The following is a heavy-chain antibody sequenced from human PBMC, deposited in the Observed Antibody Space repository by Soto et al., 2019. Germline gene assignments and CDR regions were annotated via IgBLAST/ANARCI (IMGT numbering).Heavy chain of an antibody. D-gene: IGHD3-10*01. CDR3: TIHNGDLTCDL. J-gene: IGHJ5*02. CDR2: SNAGYGNT. Sequence: QVHLVQSGAEGRKPGASVKVSCKASGYTFSSYAMHWVRQTPGQRLEWMGWSNAGYGNTKESQKFKDRVTISRETSARTTYMDLTSLRPEEPAMYYDTIHNGDLTCDLGAQGNMVTVSS. V-gene: IGHV1-3*01. CDR1: GYTFSSYA.